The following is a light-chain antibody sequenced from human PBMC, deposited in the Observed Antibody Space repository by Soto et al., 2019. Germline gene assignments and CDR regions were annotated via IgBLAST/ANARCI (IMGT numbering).Light chain of an antibody. Sequence: QSVLTQPTSVSGSPGQSITISCTGTSSDFGGYNYVSWYQHHPGKAPKLMICDVSDRPSGVSNRFSGSKSGNTAPLTISGLQAEDEADYYCSSYTSSSTPWVFGTGTKVTVL. CDR1: SSDFGGYNY. CDR2: DVS. CDR3: SSYTSSSTPWV. V-gene: IGLV2-14*03. J-gene: IGLJ1*01.